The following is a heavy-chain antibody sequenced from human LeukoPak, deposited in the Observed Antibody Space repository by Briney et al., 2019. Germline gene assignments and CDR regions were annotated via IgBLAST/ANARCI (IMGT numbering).Heavy chain of an antibody. CDR2: ISYSGST. CDR3: ARRRVEMATITEDNWLDP. V-gene: IGHV4-59*08. Sequence: SETLSLTCTVSGASISSYYSSWIRHPPGKGLEGIGSISYSGSTHYNRSLKSRVTISLDTAKKQFSLKLSSVTAADTAMYFCARRRVEMATITEDNWLDPWGQGTLVTVSS. D-gene: IGHD5-24*01. CDR1: GASISSYY. J-gene: IGHJ5*02.